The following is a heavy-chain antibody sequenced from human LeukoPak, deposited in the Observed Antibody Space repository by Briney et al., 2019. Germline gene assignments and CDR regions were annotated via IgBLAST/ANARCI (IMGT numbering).Heavy chain of an antibody. J-gene: IGHJ4*02. CDR2: ISWNSGSI. CDR1: GFTFDDYA. D-gene: IGHD6-19*01. CDR3: AKANTVRGWDFDY. V-gene: IGHV3-9*01. Sequence: GRSLRLSCAASGFTFDDYAMHWVRQAPGKGLEWVSGISWNSGSIGYADSVKGRFTISRDNSKNTLYLQMNSLRAEDTAVYYCAKANTVRGWDFDYWGQGTLVTVSS.